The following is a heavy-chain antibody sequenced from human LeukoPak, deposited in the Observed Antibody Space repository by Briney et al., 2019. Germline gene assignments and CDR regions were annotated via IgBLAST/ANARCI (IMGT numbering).Heavy chain of an antibody. J-gene: IGHJ4*02. CDR1: GGSISTNDYF. CDR3: ARAPLTTATSDYFDL. D-gene: IGHD4-17*01. V-gene: IGHV4-30-4*01. CDR2: IHYSGIT. Sequence: SETLSLTCTVSGGSISTNDYFWSWIRQSPEKGLEWIGYIHYSGITKSNPSLESRLTLSVDTSKNQLSLRLTSVTAADTAVYYCARAPLTTATSDYFDLWGPGTLVTVSS.